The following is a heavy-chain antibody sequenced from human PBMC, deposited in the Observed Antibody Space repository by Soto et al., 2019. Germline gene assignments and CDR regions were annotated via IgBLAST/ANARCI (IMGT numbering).Heavy chain of an antibody. D-gene: IGHD1-26*01. J-gene: IGHJ4*02. CDR2: IYYSGST. Sequence: QVQLQESGPGLVKPSETLSLTCTVSGGTISSWYWSWIRQPPGKGLEWIGYIYYSGSTNCNPSLKSPVTIPVDTSKNQFSLKLSSVTAADTAVYYCARRYGSAIDYWGQGTLVTVSS. V-gene: IGHV4-59*08. CDR3: ARRYGSAIDY. CDR1: GGTISSWY.